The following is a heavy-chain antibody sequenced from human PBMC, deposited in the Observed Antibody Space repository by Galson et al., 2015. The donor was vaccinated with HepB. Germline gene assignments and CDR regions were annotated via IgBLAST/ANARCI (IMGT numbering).Heavy chain of an antibody. J-gene: IGHJ3*02. CDR3: ASPKDDAFDI. CDR2: INHSGST. CDR1: GGSFSGYY. V-gene: IGHV4-34*01. Sequence: SETLSLTCAVYGGSFSGYYWSWIRQPPGKGLEWIGEINHSGSTNYNPSLKSRVTISVDTSKNQFSLKLSSVTAADTAVYYCASPKDDAFDIWGQGTMVTVSS.